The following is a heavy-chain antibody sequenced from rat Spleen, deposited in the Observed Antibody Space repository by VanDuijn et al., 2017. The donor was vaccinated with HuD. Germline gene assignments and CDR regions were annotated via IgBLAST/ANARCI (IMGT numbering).Heavy chain of an antibody. CDR2: ISYDGSST. V-gene: IGHV5-29*01. D-gene: IGHD4-4*01. CDR3: TRRGFLSDWYFDF. Sequence: EVQLVESGGGLVQPGRSLKLSCAASGFTFSNYGMAWVRQVPTKGLEWVATISYDGSSTYYRDSVKGRFTISRDNAKSTLNLQMDSLRSEDTATYYCTRRGFLSDWYFDFWGPGTMVTVSS. CDR1: GFTFSNYG. J-gene: IGHJ1*01.